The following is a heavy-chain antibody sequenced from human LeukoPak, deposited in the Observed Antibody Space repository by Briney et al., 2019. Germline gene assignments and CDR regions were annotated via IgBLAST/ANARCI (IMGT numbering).Heavy chain of an antibody. CDR3: ARDGYYYGSGSYPDEGDY. V-gene: IGHV1-8*01. D-gene: IGHD3-10*01. CDR1: GYTFTSYD. J-gene: IGHJ4*02. CDR2: MNPNSGNT. Sequence: ASVKVSCKASGYTFTSYDINWVRQATGQGLEWMGWMNPNSGNTGYAQKFQGRVTMTRNTSISTAYMELSSLRSEDTAVYYCARDGYYYGSGSYPDEGDYWGQGTLVTVSS.